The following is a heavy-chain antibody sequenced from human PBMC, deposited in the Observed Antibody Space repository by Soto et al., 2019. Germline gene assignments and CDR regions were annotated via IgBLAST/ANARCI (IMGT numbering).Heavy chain of an antibody. V-gene: IGHV3-53*01. D-gene: IGHD4-17*01. CDR3: ARALSSGGGYGDYYYYYGMDV. Sequence: EVQLVESGGGLIQPGGSLRLSCAASGFTVSSNYMSWVRQAPGKGLEWVSVIYSGGSTYYADSVKGRFTISRDNSKNMLYLQMTSLRAEDTAVYYCARALSSGGGYGDYYYYYGMDVWGQGTTVTVSS. CDR2: IYSGGST. CDR1: GFTVSSNY. J-gene: IGHJ6*02.